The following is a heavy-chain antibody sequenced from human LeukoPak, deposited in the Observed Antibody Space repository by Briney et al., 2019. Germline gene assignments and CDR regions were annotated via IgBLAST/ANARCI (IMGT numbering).Heavy chain of an antibody. CDR1: GFTFSSYS. V-gene: IGHV3-21*01. D-gene: IGHD6-19*01. CDR3: ARAISSGDFDY. CDR2: ISSSSSYI. J-gene: IGHJ4*02. Sequence: GGSLRRSCAASGFTFSSYSRNWVRQAPAKGLEWVSSISSSSSYIYYADSVKGRFTISRDNAKNSLYLQMNSLRAEDTAVYYCARAISSGDFDYWGQGTLVTVSS.